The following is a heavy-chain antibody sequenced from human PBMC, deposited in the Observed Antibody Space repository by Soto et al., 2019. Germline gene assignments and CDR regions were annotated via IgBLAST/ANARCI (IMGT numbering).Heavy chain of an antibody. D-gene: IGHD3-10*01. V-gene: IGHV4-59*08. CDR1: GGSISSYY. J-gene: IGHJ6*03. Sequence: SETLSLTCTVSGGSISSYYWSWIRQPPGKGLEWIGYIYYSGSTNYNPSLKSRVTISVDTSKNQFSLKLSSVTAADTAVYYCARGGWFGAGYYYLDVWGKGTTVTASS. CDR2: IYYSGST. CDR3: ARGGWFGAGYYYLDV.